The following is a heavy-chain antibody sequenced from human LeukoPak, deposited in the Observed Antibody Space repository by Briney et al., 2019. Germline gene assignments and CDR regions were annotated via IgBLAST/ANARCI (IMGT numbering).Heavy chain of an antibody. D-gene: IGHD3-9*01. V-gene: IGHV3-43*02. CDR3: AKAGSYDILTLDY. J-gene: IGHJ4*02. Sequence: GSLRLSCAASGFTFDDNAMHWVRQAPGKGLEWVSLISGDGGSTDYADSVKGRFTISRDNSKNSLYLQMNSLKTEDTALYYCAKAGSYDILTLDYWGQGTLVTVSS. CDR2: ISGDGGST. CDR1: GFTFDDNA.